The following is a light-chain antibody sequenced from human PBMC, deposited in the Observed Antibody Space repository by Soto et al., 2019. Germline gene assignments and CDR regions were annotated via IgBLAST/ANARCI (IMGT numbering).Light chain of an antibody. CDR2: DAS. V-gene: IGKV3-11*01. J-gene: IGKJ1*01. Sequence: EIVLTQSPATLSLSPGEKATLSCRASQSVSSYLAWYQQKPGQAPRLLIYDASTLGSGVPSRFSGSGSGTEFTLTIDSLQPDDFATYYCQKYNSYFRTFGQGTKVDIK. CDR3: QKYNSYFRT. CDR1: QSVSSY.